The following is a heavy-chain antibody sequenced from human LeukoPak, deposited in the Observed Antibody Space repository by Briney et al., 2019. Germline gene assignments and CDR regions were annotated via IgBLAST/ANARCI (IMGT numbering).Heavy chain of an antibody. Sequence: GRSLRLSCTASGFTFGDYAMSWFRQAPGKGLEWVGFIRSKAYGGTTEYAASVKGRFTISRDDSKSIAYLQMNSLKTEDTAVYYCTSSTIAVAGPHFDYWGQGTLVTVSS. J-gene: IGHJ4*02. CDR3: TSSTIAVAGPHFDY. CDR2: IRSKAYGGTT. V-gene: IGHV3-49*03. CDR1: GFTFGDYA. D-gene: IGHD6-19*01.